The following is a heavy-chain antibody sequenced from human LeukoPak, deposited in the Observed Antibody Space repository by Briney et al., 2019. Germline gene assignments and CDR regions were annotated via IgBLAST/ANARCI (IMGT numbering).Heavy chain of an antibody. J-gene: IGHJ5*02. D-gene: IGHD3-9*01. CDR1: GDAITNGIYY. V-gene: IGHV4-39*02. Sequence: SETLSLTCSVSGDAITNGIYYWGWFRQPPGRGLEWIGNIYHSGSGHYNPSLKSRVTISVDTSKNHFFLKMTSVTAADTGVYYCARGPRDWLIVGWFDPWGQGTPVTVSS. CDR3: ARGPRDWLIVGWFDP. CDR2: IYHSGSG.